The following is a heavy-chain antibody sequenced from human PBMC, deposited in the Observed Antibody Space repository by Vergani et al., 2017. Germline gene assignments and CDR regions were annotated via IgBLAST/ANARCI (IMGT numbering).Heavy chain of an antibody. J-gene: IGHJ6*02. CDR3: ARESTRHYDILKDYGMDV. CDR2: IIPIFGTA. Sequence: QVQLVQSGAEVKKPGSSVKVSCKASGGTFSSYAISWVRQAPGQGLEWMGGIIPIFGTANYAQKFQGRVTITADKSTRTAYMELSSLRSEDTAVYYCARESTRHYDILKDYGMDVWGQGTTVTVSS. V-gene: IGHV1-69*06. D-gene: IGHD3-9*01. CDR1: GGTFSSYA.